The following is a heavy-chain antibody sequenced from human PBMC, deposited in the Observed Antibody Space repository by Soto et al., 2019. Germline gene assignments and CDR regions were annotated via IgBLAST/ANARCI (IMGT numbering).Heavy chain of an antibody. CDR1: GYTFTSYG. Sequence: ASVKVSCKASGYTFTSYGISWVRQAPGQGLEWVGWISGYDGNTDYAHKFQGRVTITRDTSASTAYMELSSLRSEDTAVYYCARAVAVPADFDYWGPGTLVTVSS. J-gene: IGHJ4*02. CDR3: ARAVAVPADFDY. D-gene: IGHD6-19*01. V-gene: IGHV1-18*01. CDR2: ISGYDGNT.